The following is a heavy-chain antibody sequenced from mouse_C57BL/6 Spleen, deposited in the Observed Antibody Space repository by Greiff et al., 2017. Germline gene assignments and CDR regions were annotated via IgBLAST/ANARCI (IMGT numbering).Heavy chain of an antibody. Sequence: EVQVVESGGDLVKPGGSLKLSCAASGFTFSSYGMSWVRQTPDKRLEWVATISSGGSYTYYPDSVKGRFTISRDNAKNTLYLQMSSLKSEDTAMYYCARQEGLRPFAYWGQGTLVTVSA. J-gene: IGHJ3*01. V-gene: IGHV5-6*01. CDR3: ARQEGLRPFAY. D-gene: IGHD2-4*01. CDR1: GFTFSSYG. CDR2: ISSGGSYT.